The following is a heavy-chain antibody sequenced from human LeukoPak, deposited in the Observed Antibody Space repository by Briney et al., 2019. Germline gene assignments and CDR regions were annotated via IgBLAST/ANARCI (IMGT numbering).Heavy chain of an antibody. D-gene: IGHD5-24*01. J-gene: IGHJ4*02. CDR2: ISSSGSTI. Sequence: GGSLRLSCAASGFTFSDYYMSWIRQAPGKGLEWVSYISSSGSTIYYADSVKGRFTISRDNSKNSLHLQMNTLRAEDTAVYYCARERDGRFFDYWGQGTLVTVSS. CDR1: GFTFSDYY. V-gene: IGHV3-11*04. CDR3: ARERDGRFFDY.